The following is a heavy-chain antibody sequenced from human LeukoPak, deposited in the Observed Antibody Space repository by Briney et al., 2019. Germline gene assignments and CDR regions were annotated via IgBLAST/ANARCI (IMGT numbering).Heavy chain of an antibody. Sequence: PGRSLRLSCAASGFTFSSYAMHWVRQAPGKGLEWVSAIGGSTYYADSVKGRFTISRDNSKNTLYLQMSSLRAEDTAVYYCAKSGGGSYYDYWGQGTLVTVSS. D-gene: IGHD1-26*01. CDR1: GFTFSSYA. J-gene: IGHJ4*02. CDR2: IGGST. V-gene: IGHV3-23*01. CDR3: AKSGGGSYYDY.